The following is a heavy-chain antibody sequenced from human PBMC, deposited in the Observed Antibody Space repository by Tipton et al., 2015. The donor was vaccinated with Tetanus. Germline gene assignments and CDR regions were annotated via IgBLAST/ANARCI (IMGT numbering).Heavy chain of an antibody. CDR3: ARPPMNYDSSGYYLT. V-gene: IGHV3-23*01. Sequence: SLRLSCAASGFTFSSYAMGWVRQAPGKGLEWVSAISGSGGSTYYADSVKGRFTISRDNSKNTLYLQMNSLRAEDTAVYYCARPPMNYDSSGYYLTWGQGTMVTVSS. J-gene: IGHJ3*01. CDR2: ISGSGGST. D-gene: IGHD3-22*01. CDR1: GFTFSSYA.